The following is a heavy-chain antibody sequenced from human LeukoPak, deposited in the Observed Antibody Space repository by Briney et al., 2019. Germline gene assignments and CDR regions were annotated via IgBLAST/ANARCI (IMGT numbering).Heavy chain of an antibody. Sequence: GGSLRLSCAASGFTFDDYGMSWVRQAPGKGLEWVSGINWNGGSTGYADSVKGRFTISRDSAKNSLYLQMNSLRAEDTAVYYCARGGFGPSDALDIWGQGTMVTVSS. D-gene: IGHD3-10*01. CDR2: INWNGGST. CDR3: ARGGFGPSDALDI. V-gene: IGHV3-20*04. J-gene: IGHJ3*02. CDR1: GFTFDDYG.